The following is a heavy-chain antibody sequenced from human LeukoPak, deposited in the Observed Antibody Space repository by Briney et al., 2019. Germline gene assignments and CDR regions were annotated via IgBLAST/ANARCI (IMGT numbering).Heavy chain of an antibody. V-gene: IGHV4-34*01. CDR3: ARVGLSSGWYGDY. J-gene: IGHJ4*02. CDR1: GGSFSGYY. CDR2: INHSGST. D-gene: IGHD6-19*01. Sequence: SETLSLTCAVYGGSFSGYYWSWIRQPPGKGLEWIGEINHSGSTNYNPSLKSRVTISVDTSKNQFSLKLSSETAADTAVYYCARVGLSSGWYGDYWGQGTLVTVSS.